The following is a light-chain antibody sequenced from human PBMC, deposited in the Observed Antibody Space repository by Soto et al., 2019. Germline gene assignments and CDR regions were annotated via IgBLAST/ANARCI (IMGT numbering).Light chain of an antibody. Sequence: EIVLTQSPGTLSLSPGAGATLSCRASQSVASSYLAWYQQKPGQAPRLIIYGASNRATGTPDRFSGGGSGTDFPLTISRLEPEDFAVYYCQQYGSSSFTFGRGTKLEIK. J-gene: IGKJ2*01. V-gene: IGKV3-20*01. CDR3: QQYGSSSFT. CDR2: GAS. CDR1: QSVASSY.